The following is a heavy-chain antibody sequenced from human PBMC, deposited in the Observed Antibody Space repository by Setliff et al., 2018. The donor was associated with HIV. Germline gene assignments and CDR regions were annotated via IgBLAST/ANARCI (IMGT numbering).Heavy chain of an antibody. J-gene: IGHJ4*02. D-gene: IGHD6-13*01. CDR2: IYYSGTT. CDR3: ARGSHGTSWTDY. V-gene: IGHV4-39*07. CDR1: GGSISSTNYY. Sequence: KASETLSLTCTVSGGSISSTNYYWGWIRQTPGKGLEWIGSIYYSGTTYYNPSLKSRVTMSVDTSTSRLSLKVHSVTAADTAMYYCARGSHGTSWTDYGGQGTLVTVSS.